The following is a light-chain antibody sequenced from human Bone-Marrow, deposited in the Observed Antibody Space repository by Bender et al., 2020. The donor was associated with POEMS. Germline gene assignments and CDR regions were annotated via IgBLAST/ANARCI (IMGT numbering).Light chain of an antibody. Sequence: QSALTQPASVSGSPGQSITISCTGTSSDIGFYDYVSWYQHYPGKVPKLMIYEVSKRPSGVSNRFSGSKSGNTASLTISGLQAEDEADYYCCSYASTSTPWVFGGGTKLTVL. CDR1: SSDIGFYDY. CDR3: CSYASTSTPWV. CDR2: EVS. J-gene: IGLJ3*02. V-gene: IGLV2-23*02.